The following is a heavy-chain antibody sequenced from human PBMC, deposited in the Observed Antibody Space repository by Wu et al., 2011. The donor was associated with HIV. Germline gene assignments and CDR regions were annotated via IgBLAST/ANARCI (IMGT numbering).Heavy chain of an antibody. CDR1: GYTFPGYY. V-gene: IGHV1-2*02. CDR3: ARVPSWPAAIDFYYMDV. CDR2: INPNGGGT. J-gene: IGHJ6*03. D-gene: IGHD2-2*01. Sequence: QVQLMQSGAEVKKPGASVRVSCKASGYTFPGYYIHWVRQAPGQGLEWMGWINPNGGGTNYAQKFQGRVSMTRDTSISTAYMELSSLRSEDTAVYYCARVPSWPAAIDFYYMDVWGKGTTVTVSS.